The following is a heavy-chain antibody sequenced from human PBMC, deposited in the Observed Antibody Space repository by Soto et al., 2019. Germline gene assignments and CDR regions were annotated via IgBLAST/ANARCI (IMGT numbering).Heavy chain of an antibody. CDR3: ARVFSGYDRNYYYYGMDV. D-gene: IGHD5-12*01. CDR1: GFTFSSYA. CDR2: ISYDGSNK. J-gene: IGHJ6*02. Sequence: GGSLRLSCAASGFTFSSYAIHWVRQAPGKGLEWVAVISYDGSNKYYADSVKGRFTISRDNSKNTLYLQMNSLRAEDTAVYYCARVFSGYDRNYYYYGMDVWGQGTTVTVSS. V-gene: IGHV3-30-3*01.